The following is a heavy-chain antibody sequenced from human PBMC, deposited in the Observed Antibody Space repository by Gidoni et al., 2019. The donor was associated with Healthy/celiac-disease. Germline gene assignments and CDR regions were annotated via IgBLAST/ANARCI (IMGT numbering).Heavy chain of an antibody. CDR2: ISSSGSTI. V-gene: IGHV3-48*03. CDR3: VFFPPRYFDWLLPVDP. J-gene: IGHJ5*02. Sequence: EVQLVESGGGLVQPGGSLRLSCAASGFTFSSYEMNWVRQAPGKGLEWVSYISSSGSTIYYADSVKGRFTISRDNAKNSLYLQMNSLRAEDTAVYYCVFFPPRYFDWLLPVDPWGQGTLVTVSS. CDR1: GFTFSSYE. D-gene: IGHD3-9*01.